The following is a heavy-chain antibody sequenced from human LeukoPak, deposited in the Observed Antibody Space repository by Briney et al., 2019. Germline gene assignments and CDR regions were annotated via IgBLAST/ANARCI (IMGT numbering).Heavy chain of an antibody. CDR3: ARVGETGTLSRPFDY. CDR2: INPNSGGT. Sequence: ASVKVSCKASGYTFTGYYMHWVRQAPGQGLEWMGWINPNSGGTNYAQKFQGRVTMTRDTSISTAYMELSRLRSDDTAVYYCARVGETGTLSRPFDYWGQGNLVTVSS. D-gene: IGHD1-7*01. CDR1: GYTFTGYY. V-gene: IGHV1-2*02. J-gene: IGHJ4*02.